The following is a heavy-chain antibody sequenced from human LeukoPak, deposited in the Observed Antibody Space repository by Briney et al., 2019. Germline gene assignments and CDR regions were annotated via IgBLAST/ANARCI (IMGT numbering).Heavy chain of an antibody. J-gene: IGHJ4*02. CDR1: GGSVSSSSYY. CDR3: ARVSGDYDILTGYSHYFDY. Sequence: PSETLSLTCTVSGGSVSSSSYYWSWVRQPPGKGLEWIGYFYYSGSTNYNTSLKSRVTISLDTSKNQFSLKLSSVTAADTAVYYCARVSGDYDILTGYSHYFDYWGQGTLVTVSS. D-gene: IGHD3-9*01. CDR2: FYYSGST. V-gene: IGHV4-61*01.